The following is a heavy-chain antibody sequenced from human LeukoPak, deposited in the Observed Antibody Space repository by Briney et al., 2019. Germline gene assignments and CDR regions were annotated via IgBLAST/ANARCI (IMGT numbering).Heavy chain of an antibody. CDR2: INAGNGNT. V-gene: IGHV1-3*01. CDR1: GYTFTSYA. CDR3: AREGYSSGWTVFAEYFQH. J-gene: IGHJ1*01. Sequence: GSVKVSCKASGYTFTSYAMHWVRQAPGQRLEWMGWINAGNGNTKYSQKFQGRVTITRDTSASTAYMELSSLRSEDTAVYYCAREGYSSGWTVFAEYFQHWGQGTLVTVSS. D-gene: IGHD6-19*01.